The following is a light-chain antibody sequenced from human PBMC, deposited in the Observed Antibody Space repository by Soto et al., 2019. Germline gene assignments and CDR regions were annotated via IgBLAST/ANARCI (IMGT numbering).Light chain of an antibody. CDR3: QQRSNWPPTWT. V-gene: IGKV3-11*01. CDR1: QSVSTY. Sequence: EIVLTQSPATLSWAPGERATLSCRASQSVSTYLAWYQQKPGQAPRLLIYDASKRATGIPARCSGSGSGTDFTLTITSLEPEDFGVYYCQQRSNWPPTWTFGQGTKVDIK. CDR2: DAS. J-gene: IGKJ1*01.